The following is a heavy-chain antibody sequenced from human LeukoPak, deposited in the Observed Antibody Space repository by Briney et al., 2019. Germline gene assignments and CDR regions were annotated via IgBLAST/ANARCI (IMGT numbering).Heavy chain of an antibody. V-gene: IGHV3-48*03. J-gene: IGHJ4*02. Sequence: PGGSLRLSCAASGFTFSSYAMHWIRQAPGKGLEWLSYISSSGSTIYYADSVKGRFTISRDNAKNSLYLQMNSLRAEDTAVYYCARALTALSFYSPDYFDYWGQGTLVTVSS. CDR3: ARALTALSFYSPDYFDY. D-gene: IGHD2/OR15-2a*01. CDR1: GFTFSSYA. CDR2: ISSSGSTI.